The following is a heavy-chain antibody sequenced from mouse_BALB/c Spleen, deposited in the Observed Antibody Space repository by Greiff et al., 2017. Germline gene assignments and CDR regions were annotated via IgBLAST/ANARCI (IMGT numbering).Heavy chain of an antibody. V-gene: IGHV1-14*01. CDR3: ARLNYNYYAMDY. D-gene: IGHD2-12*01. CDR2: INPYNDGT. Sequence: EVKLVESGPELVKPGASVKMSCKASGYTFTSYVMHWVKQKPGQGLEWIGYINPYNDGTKYNEKFKGKATLTSDKSSSTAYMELSSLTSEDSAVYYCARLNYNYYAMDYWGQGTSVTVSS. CDR1: GYTFTSYV. J-gene: IGHJ4*01.